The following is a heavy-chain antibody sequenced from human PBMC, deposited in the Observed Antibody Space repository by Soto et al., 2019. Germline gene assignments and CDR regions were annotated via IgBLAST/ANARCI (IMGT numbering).Heavy chain of an antibody. CDR1: GGSIGSSSYY. CDR3: ARGIQPRNWFDP. Sequence: LSLTCTVSGGSIGSSSYYWGWIRQPPGKGLEWLAYISVSSTYTNYADSVKGRFTISRDNAKKSLYLQMNSLRAEDTAVYYCARGIQPRNWFDPWGQGTLVTVAS. D-gene: IGHD5-18*01. CDR2: ISVSSTYT. J-gene: IGHJ5*02. V-gene: IGHV3-11*06.